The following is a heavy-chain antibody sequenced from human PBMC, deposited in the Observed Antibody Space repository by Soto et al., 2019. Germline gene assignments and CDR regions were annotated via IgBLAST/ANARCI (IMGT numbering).Heavy chain of an antibody. V-gene: IGHV3-11*01. D-gene: IGHD3-3*01. J-gene: IGHJ6*02. CDR2: ISTSGSTL. Sequence: AGGSLRLSCAASGFTFTDYYMTWIRQAPGEGLEWVSYISTSGSTLYYADSVKGRFTISRDNAKNLLYLQMNSLRAEDTAVYYCARYDFWNTYYGMDVWGQGTTVTVSS. CDR1: GFTFTDYY. CDR3: ARYDFWNTYYGMDV.